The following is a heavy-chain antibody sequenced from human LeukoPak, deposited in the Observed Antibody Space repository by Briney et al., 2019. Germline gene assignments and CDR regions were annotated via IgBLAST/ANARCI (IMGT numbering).Heavy chain of an antibody. CDR1: GLTFSSYG. CDR2: ISYDGSNK. CDR3: AKMARGSSSWYWDY. D-gene: IGHD6-13*01. J-gene: IGHJ4*02. V-gene: IGHV3-30*18. Sequence: PGGSLRLSCAASGLTFSSYGMHWVRQAPGKGLEWVAVISYDGSNKYYADSVKGRFTISRDNSKNTLYLQMNSLRAEDTAVYYCAKMARGSSSWYWDYWGQGTLVTVSS.